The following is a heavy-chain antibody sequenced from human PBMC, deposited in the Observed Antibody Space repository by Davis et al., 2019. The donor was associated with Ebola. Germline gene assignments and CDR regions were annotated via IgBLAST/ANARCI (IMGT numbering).Heavy chain of an antibody. CDR2: IFPGDSDS. CDR1: GYTIARYW. Sequence: GESLKISCQASGYTIARYWIAWVRQMPGKGLEWMGIIFPGDSDSQYSPSFQGQVHISADKSINTAYLQWTSVRASDSAIYYCARGALPGFTSSGFDSWGQGTLVSVSS. D-gene: IGHD3-9*01. J-gene: IGHJ4*02. CDR3: ARGALPGFTSSGFDS. V-gene: IGHV5-51*01.